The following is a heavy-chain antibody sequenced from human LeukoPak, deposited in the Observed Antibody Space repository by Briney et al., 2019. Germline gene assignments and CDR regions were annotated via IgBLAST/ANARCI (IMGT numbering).Heavy chain of an antibody. V-gene: IGHV3-9*01. D-gene: IGHD5-18*01. Sequence: GGSLRLSCAASGFTFDDYAMHWVRQAPGKGLEWVSGISWNSGSIGCADSVKGRFTISRDNAKNSLYLQMNSLRAEDTALYYCAKDIGPGYSYGYHFDYWGQGTLVTVSS. CDR3: AKDIGPGYSYGYHFDY. CDR1: GFTFDDYA. J-gene: IGHJ4*02. CDR2: ISWNSGSI.